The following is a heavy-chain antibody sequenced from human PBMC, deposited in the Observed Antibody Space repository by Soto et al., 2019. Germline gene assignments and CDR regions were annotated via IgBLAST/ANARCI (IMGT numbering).Heavy chain of an antibody. J-gene: IGHJ5*02. Sequence: GGSLRLSCAASGFTFSSYAMSWVRQAPGKGLEWVSAISGSGGSTYYADSVKGRFTISRDNPKNTLYLQMNSLRAEDTAVYYCAKRRYYDSSGYSSWGQGTLVTVSS. D-gene: IGHD3-22*01. V-gene: IGHV3-23*01. CDR1: GFTFSSYA. CDR2: ISGSGGST. CDR3: AKRRYYDSSGYSS.